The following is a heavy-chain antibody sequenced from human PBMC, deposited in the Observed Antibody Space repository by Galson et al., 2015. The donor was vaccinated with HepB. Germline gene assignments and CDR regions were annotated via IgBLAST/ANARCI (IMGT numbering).Heavy chain of an antibody. CDR3: VRGETYYSSGNFSPFDP. CDR1: DFSFATYV. J-gene: IGHJ5*02. CDR2: ISYDGVDK. V-gene: IGHV3-30-3*01. Sequence: SLRLSCAASDFSFATYVMHWVRQAPGQGLEWVALISYDGVDKYYADSVKGRFTISRDNSRNTLHLQMNSLRPEDTALYYCVRGETYYSSGNFSPFDPWGQGTRVTVSS. D-gene: IGHD3-10*01.